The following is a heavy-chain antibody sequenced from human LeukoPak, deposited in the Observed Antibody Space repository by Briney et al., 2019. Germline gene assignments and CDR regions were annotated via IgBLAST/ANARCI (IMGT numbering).Heavy chain of an antibody. CDR3: ARPVSSQGYFGVVID. CDR1: GYSISSASY. CDR2: IYHSGSP. D-gene: IGHD3-3*01. V-gene: IGHV4-38-2*01. Sequence: PSETLSLTCAVSGYSISSASYWGWIRQPPGKGLEWIGNIYHSGSPYYNPSLKSRVTISVDTSKNQFSLKLSSVTAADTAVYYCARPVSSQGYFGVVIDWGQGTLVTVSS. J-gene: IGHJ4*02.